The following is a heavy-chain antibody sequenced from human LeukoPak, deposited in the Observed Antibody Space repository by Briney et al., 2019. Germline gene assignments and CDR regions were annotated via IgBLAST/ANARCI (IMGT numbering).Heavy chain of an antibody. Sequence: GGSLRLSCAASGFTVSTYYMSWVRQAPGKGLEWVSVIYSGGSTYYADSVKGRFTISRDNSKNTLYLQMNSLRAEDTAVYYCARGLADDAFDIWGQGTMVTVSS. CDR3: ARGLADDAFDI. CDR2: IYSGGST. D-gene: IGHD3-3*02. CDR1: GFTVSTYY. V-gene: IGHV3-66*01. J-gene: IGHJ3*02.